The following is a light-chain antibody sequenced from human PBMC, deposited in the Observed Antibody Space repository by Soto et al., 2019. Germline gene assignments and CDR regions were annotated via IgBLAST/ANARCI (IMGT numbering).Light chain of an antibody. CDR3: QSYHSSLSV. J-gene: IGLJ3*02. V-gene: IGLV1-40*01. Sequence: QSVLTQPPSVSGAPGPRVTISCTGSSSNIGAGYDVHWYQQLPGTAPKLLIYGNSNRPSGVPDRFSGSKSGTSASLAITGLQAEDGADYFCQSYHSSLSVFGGGTQLTVL. CDR2: GNS. CDR1: SSNIGAGYD.